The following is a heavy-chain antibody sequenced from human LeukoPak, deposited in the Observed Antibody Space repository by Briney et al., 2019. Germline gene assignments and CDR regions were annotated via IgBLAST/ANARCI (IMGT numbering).Heavy chain of an antibody. D-gene: IGHD2-8*01. CDR3: AREEAREWHYFDY. CDR2: IRGSGGST. J-gene: IGHJ4*02. V-gene: IGHV3-23*01. Sequence: GGSLRLSCAASGFTFSSYAMSWVRQAPGKGLEWVSAIRGSGGSTYYADSVKGRFTISRDNSKNTLYLQMNSLRAEDTAVYYCAREEAREWHYFDYWGQGTLVTVSS. CDR1: GFTFSSYA.